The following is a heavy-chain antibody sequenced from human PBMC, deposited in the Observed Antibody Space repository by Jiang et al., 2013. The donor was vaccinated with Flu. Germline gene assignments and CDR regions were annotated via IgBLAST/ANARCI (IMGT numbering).Heavy chain of an antibody. Sequence: GSISSSSYYWGWIRQPQGRGVEWIGSIYYSGSTYYIPSLKSRVTISVDTSKNQFSLKLSSVTAAGTAVYYCARVLNTAVDFWSGYYMVDYWGQGTLVTVSS. D-gene: IGHD3-3*01. V-gene: IGHV4-39*07. CDR1: GSISSSSYY. CDR3: ARVLNTAVDFWSGYYMVDY. CDR2: IYYSGST. J-gene: IGHJ4*02.